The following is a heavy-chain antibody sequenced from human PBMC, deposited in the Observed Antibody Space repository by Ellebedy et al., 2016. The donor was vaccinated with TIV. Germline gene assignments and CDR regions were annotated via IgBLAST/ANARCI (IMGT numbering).Heavy chain of an antibody. J-gene: IGHJ4*02. CDR3: ARVYGYKAPDY. V-gene: IGHV4-59*01. CDR2: IYYSGST. Sequence: MLGGSLRLSCTVSGGSISSYYWSRIRQPPGKGLEWIGYIYYSGSTNYNPSLKSRVTISVDTSKNQFSLKLSSVTAADTAVYYCARVYGYKAPDYWGQGTLVTVSS. D-gene: IGHD5-24*01. CDR1: GGSISSYY.